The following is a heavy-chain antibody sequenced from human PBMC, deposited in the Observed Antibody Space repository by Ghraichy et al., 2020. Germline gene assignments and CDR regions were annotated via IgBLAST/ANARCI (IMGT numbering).Heavy chain of an antibody. CDR2: INAGNGNT. CDR3: ARGRWVAPRAAYYFDY. D-gene: IGHD2-15*01. V-gene: IGHV1-3*01. CDR1: GFTLTDHA. Sequence: ASVKVSCKASGFTLTDHAMQWVRQAPGQRLEWIGWINAGNGNTKYSQKFQGTVTITRDTSASTVNMELSSLTSEDTAVYYCARGRWVAPRAAYYFDYWGQGTLVTVSS. J-gene: IGHJ4*02.